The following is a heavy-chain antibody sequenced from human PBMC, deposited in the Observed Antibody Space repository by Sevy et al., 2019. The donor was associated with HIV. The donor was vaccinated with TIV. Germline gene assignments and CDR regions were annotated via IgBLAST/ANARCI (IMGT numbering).Heavy chain of an antibody. V-gene: IGHV4-4*07. CDR3: ARDSGSYDSSGLDYYGMDV. CDR2: IYTSGST. CDR1: GGSISSYY. D-gene: IGHD3-22*01. J-gene: IGHJ6*02. Sequence: SETLSLTCTVSGGSISSYYWSWIRQPAGKGLEWIGRIYTSGSTNYNPSLKSRVTMSVDTSKNQFSLKLSSVTAAETAVYYCARDSGSYDSSGLDYYGMDVWGQGTTVTVSS.